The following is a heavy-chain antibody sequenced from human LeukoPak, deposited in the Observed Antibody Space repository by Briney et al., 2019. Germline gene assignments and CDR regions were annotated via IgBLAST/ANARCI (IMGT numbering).Heavy chain of an antibody. CDR2: ISAYNGNT. CDR3: ARDRAGYSYGPTWPIDY. J-gene: IGHJ4*02. V-gene: IGHV1-18*04. Sequence: GASVKVSCKASGYTFTSYGISWVRQAPGQGLEWMGWISAYNGNTNYAQKLQGRVTMTTDTSTGTAYMELRSLRSDDTAVYYCARDRAGYSYGPTWPIDYWGQGTLVTVSS. D-gene: IGHD5-18*01. CDR1: GYTFTSYG.